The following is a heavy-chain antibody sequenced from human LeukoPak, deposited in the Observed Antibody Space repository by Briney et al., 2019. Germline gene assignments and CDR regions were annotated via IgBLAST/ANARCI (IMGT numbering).Heavy chain of an antibody. V-gene: IGHV4-59*11. D-gene: IGHD3-9*01. J-gene: IGHJ4*02. CDR1: GGSISSHY. CDR2: IYYSGST. Sequence: SETLSLTCTVSGGSISSHYWSWIRQPPGKGLEWIGYIYYSGSTNYNPSLKSRVTISVDTSKNQFSLRLSSVTAADTAVYYCARANYDNLTGSPYYFDYWGQGTLVTVSS. CDR3: ARANYDNLTGSPYYFDY.